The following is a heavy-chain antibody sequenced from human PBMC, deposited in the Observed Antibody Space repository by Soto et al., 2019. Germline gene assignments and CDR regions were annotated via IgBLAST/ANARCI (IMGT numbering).Heavy chain of an antibody. CDR1: GFTFSNAW. V-gene: IGHV3-15*07. J-gene: IGHJ4*02. CDR3: TTDRWAEVVVVAHRDN. D-gene: IGHD2-15*01. Sequence: GGSLRLSCAASGFTFSNAWMNWVRQAPGKGLEWVGRIKSKTDGGTTDYAAPVKGRFTISRDDSKNTLYLQMNSLKTEDTAVYYCTTDRWAEVVVVAHRDNWGQGTLVTISS. CDR2: IKSKTDGGTT.